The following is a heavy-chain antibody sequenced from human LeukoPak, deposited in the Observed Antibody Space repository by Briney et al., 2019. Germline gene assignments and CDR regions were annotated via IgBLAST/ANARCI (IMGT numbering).Heavy chain of an antibody. J-gene: IGHJ4*02. CDR2: ISSSSYI. CDR3: ARVSPYDSSGGDDY. D-gene: IGHD3-22*01. Sequence: PGGSLRLSCAASGFTFSSYSMNWVRQAPGKGLEWVSSISSSSYIYYADSVKGRFTISRDNAKNSLYLQMNSLRAEDTAVYYCARVSPYDSSGGDDYWGQGTLVTVSS. V-gene: IGHV3-21*01. CDR1: GFTFSSYS.